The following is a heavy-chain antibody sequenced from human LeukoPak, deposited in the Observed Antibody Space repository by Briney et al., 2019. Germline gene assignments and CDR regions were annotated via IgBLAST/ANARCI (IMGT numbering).Heavy chain of an antibody. CDR2: IYHSGST. D-gene: IGHD1-1*01. CDR3: ARVSGHDAFDI. J-gene: IGHJ3*02. Sequence: PSETLSLTCTVSGGSLSSYYWSWIRQPPGKGLEWIGYIYHSGSTYYNPSLKSRVTISVDRSKNQFSLKLSSVTAADTAVYYCARVSGHDAFDIWGQGTMVTVSS. V-gene: IGHV4-59*12. CDR1: GGSLSSYY.